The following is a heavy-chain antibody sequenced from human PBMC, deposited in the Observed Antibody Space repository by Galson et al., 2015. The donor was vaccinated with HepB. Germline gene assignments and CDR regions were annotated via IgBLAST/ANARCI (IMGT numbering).Heavy chain of an antibody. CDR2: INPSGGST. CDR3: ARDGLPGGVIEYNWFDP. V-gene: IGHV1-46*01. Sequence: SVKVSCKASGYTFTSYYMHWVRQAPGQGLEWMGIINPSGGSTSYAQKFQGRVTMTRDTSTSTVYMELSSLRSEDTAVYYCARDGLPGGVIEYNWFDPWGQGTLVTVSS. D-gene: IGHD3-16*02. CDR1: GYTFTSYY. J-gene: IGHJ5*02.